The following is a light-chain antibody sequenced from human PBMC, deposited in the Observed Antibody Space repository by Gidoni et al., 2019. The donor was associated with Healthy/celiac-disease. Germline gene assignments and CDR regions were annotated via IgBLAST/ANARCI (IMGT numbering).Light chain of an antibody. CDR3: QQSYSTPQVT. Sequence: DIQMNQAPSSLSASVGDRVTITCRASQSISSSLNWYQQKPGKAPKLLIYAASSLQSGVPSRFSGSGSGTDVTLTISSLQPEDVATDYCQQSYSTPQVTFGQGTRLEIK. J-gene: IGKJ5*01. CDR2: AAS. V-gene: IGKV1-39*01. CDR1: QSISSS.